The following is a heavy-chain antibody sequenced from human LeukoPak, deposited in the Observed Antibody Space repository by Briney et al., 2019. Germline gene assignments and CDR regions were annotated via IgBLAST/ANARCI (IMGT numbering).Heavy chain of an antibody. J-gene: IGHJ4*02. CDR3: ARQSSGWYY. V-gene: IGHV4-39*01. CDR1: GGSISSSSYY. D-gene: IGHD6-19*01. CDR2: IYYSGST. Sequence: PSETLSLTCTVSGGSISSSSYYWGWIRQPPGKGLEWIGSIYYSGSTYYNPSLKSRVTISVDTSKNQFSLKLSSVTAADTAVYYCARQSSGWYYWGQGTLVTVSS.